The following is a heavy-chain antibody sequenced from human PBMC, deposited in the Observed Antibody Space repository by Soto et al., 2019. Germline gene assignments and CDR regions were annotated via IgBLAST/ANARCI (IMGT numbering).Heavy chain of an antibody. J-gene: IGHJ5*02. D-gene: IGHD5-18*01. CDR1: EFTFDDHA. CDR2: ISWNGDSI. V-gene: IGHV3-9*01. Sequence: GGSLRLSCAASEFTFDDHAMHWVRQDPGKGLQWVSGISWNGDSIGYADSVRGRFTISRDNAKNSLYLQMNSLRPEDTALYYCAKDPSTAPSNWFDPWGQGTLVTVS. CDR3: AKDPSTAPSNWFDP.